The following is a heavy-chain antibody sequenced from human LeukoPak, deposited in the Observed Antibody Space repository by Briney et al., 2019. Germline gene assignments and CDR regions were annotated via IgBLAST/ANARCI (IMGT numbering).Heavy chain of an antibody. D-gene: IGHD6-13*01. CDR3: AKPIIAAAEDWSGFDI. CDR1: GFTFDDYA. V-gene: IGHV3-9*01. Sequence: GRSLRLSCAASGFTFDDYAMHWVRQAPGKGLEWVSGISWNSGSIGYADSVKGRFTISRDNAKNSLYLQMNSLRAEDTALYYCAKPIIAAAEDWSGFDIWGQGTMVTVSS. CDR2: ISWNSGSI. J-gene: IGHJ3*02.